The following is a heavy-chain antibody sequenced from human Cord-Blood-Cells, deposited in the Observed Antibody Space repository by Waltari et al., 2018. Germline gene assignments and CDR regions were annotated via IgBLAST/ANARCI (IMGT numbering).Heavy chain of an antibody. D-gene: IGHD6-13*01. Sequence: VQLVQPCAEVRKPAPSARVSCTASGGTFRTSPLHWVRQAPGQGLEWLRGIIAILSKANYAQKFQGRVTITADEATSTAYMELSSRRSEDTAVYYWARQQQLDAFDIWGQGTKVTVSS. V-gene: IGHV1-69*01. CDR3: ARQQQLDAFDI. CDR1: GGTFRTSP. CDR2: IIAILSKA. J-gene: IGHJ3*02.